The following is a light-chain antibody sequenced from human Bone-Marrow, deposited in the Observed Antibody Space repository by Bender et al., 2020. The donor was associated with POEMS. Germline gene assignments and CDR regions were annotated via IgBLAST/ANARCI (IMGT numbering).Light chain of an antibody. V-gene: IGLV3-1*01. J-gene: IGLJ2*01. CDR2: QDT. CDR3: QAWDTYSLI. Sequence: SYEVTQPPSVSVSPGQTASITCSGDDLGDKYVAWYQQKPGQSPVLVIYQDTKRPSGIPERFSGSNSGNTATLTISGTQAMDEADYYCQAWDTYSLIFGGGTKFTVL. CDR1: DLGDKY.